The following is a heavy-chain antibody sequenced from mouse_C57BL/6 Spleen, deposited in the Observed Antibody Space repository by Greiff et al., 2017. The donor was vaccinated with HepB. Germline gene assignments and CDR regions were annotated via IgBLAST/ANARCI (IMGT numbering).Heavy chain of an antibody. D-gene: IGHD1-1*01. CDR2: IWTGGGT. Sequence: QVQLKESGPGLVAPSQSLSITCTVSGFSLTSYAISWVRQPPGKGLEWLGVIWTGGGTNYNSALKSRLSISKDNSKSQVFLKMNSLQTDDTARYYCARNTITTVVATDWYFDVWGTGTTVTVSS. J-gene: IGHJ1*03. CDR1: GFSLTSYA. V-gene: IGHV2-9-1*01. CDR3: ARNTITTVVATDWYFDV.